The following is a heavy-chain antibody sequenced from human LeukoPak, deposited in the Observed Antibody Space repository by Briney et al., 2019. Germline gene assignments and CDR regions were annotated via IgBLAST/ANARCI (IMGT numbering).Heavy chain of an antibody. CDR2: VFQSGTT. V-gene: IGHV4-38-2*01. D-gene: IGHD3-10*01. J-gene: IGHJ3*01. CDR1: NYSIGSNYY. CDR3: ARGETPVADRREGNLFDF. Sequence: SETLSPTCGVSNYSIGSNYYWAWIRQPPGKGLEWIGNVFQSGTTYYLPSLKSRVTMSVDTSKNQVSLNLTSVTAADTALYYCARGETPVADRREGNLFDFWGQGTMVTVSS.